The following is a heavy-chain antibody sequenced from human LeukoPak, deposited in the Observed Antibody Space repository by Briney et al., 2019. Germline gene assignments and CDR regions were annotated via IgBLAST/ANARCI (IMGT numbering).Heavy chain of an antibody. J-gene: IGHJ5*01. D-gene: IGHD3-22*01. CDR2: IRSKSKDYAT. Sequence: GGSLRLSCAASGFTFSGSAMHWVRQASGKGLEWVGRIRSKSKDYATAYAASVKGRFTISRDDSYNTAYLQMNSLKTEDTAVYYCARALGVTWFDSWGQGILVTVSS. V-gene: IGHV3-73*01. CDR1: GFTFSGSA. CDR3: ARALGVTWFDS.